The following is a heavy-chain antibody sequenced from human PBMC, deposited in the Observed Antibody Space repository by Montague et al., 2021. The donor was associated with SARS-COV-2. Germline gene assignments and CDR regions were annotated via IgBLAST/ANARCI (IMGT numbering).Heavy chain of an antibody. J-gene: IGHJ5*02. CDR3: AREVSGSHYNGWFGP. V-gene: IGHV4-59*01. D-gene: IGHD3-10*01. CDR2: IYYSGST. Sequence: SETLSLTCTVSGGSISSYYWSWIRQPPGKGLEWIGYIYYSGSTNYNPSLKSRVTISVDTSKNQFSLKLSSVTAADTAVYYCAREVSGSHYNGWFGPWGQGTLVTVSS. CDR1: GGSISSYY.